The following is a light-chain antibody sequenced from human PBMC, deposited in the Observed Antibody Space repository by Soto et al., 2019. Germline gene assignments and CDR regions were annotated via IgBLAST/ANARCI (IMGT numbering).Light chain of an antibody. Sequence: DVVMTQSPLSLPVTPVQPASISCRSNQMLVHNAGIAYFSWFQQRPGRSPRRLIYKVSNRDSGVPARFSGSGSGTDFALKISRVEAEDVGVYYCMQGTHWPITFGQGTRLEI. CDR2: KVS. J-gene: IGKJ5*01. V-gene: IGKV2-30*02. CDR1: QMLVHNAGIAY. CDR3: MQGTHWPIT.